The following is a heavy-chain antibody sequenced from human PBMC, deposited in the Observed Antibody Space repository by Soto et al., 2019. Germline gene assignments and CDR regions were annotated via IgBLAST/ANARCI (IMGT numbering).Heavy chain of an antibody. Sequence: SVKASCKASGGTFSSYATSWVRQAPGQGLEWMGGIIPIFGTANYAQKFQGRVTITADESTSTAYMELSSLRSEDTAVYYCARDPCTNGVCYPSYYYYYGMDVWGQGTTVTVSS. CDR3: ARDPCTNGVCYPSYYYYYGMDV. D-gene: IGHD2-8*01. J-gene: IGHJ6*02. CDR2: IIPIFGTA. CDR1: GGTFSSYA. V-gene: IGHV1-69*13.